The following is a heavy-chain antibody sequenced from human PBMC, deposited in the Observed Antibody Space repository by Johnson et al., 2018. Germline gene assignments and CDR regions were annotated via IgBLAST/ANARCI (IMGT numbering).Heavy chain of an antibody. CDR2: IYYSGST. CDR3: AGTLNYYDSSGYYPDAFDI. J-gene: IGHJ3*02. Sequence: QVQLQESGPGLVKPSEPLSLTCTVSGGSICSYYWSWIRQPPGKGLEWIGYIYYSGSTNSNPSLKSRVTISVDTSKNQFSLKLSSVTAADTAVYYCAGTLNYYDSSGYYPDAFDIWGQGTMVTVSS. V-gene: IGHV4-59*01. CDR1: GGSICSYY. D-gene: IGHD3-22*01.